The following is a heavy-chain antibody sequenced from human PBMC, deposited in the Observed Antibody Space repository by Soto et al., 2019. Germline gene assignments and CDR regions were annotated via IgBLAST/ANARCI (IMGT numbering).Heavy chain of an antibody. J-gene: IGHJ4*02. CDR1: GFSFTNAW. CDR2: IKSKTHGGTT. Sequence: PGGSLRLSCAASGFSFTNAWINWVRQAPGKGLEWVGRIKSKTHGGTTDFAAPVKGRFAISRDDSKNIAYMQMSSLRSEDTAVYYCVSGGGSRTFDYWGQGTLVTVSS. V-gene: IGHV3-15*07. CDR3: VSGGGSRTFDY. D-gene: IGHD2-15*01.